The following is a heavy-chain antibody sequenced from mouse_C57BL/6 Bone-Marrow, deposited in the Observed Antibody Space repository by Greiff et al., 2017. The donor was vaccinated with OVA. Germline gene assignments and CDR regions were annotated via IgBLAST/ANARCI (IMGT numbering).Heavy chain of an antibody. V-gene: IGHV1-15*01. CDR1: GYTFTDYE. D-gene: IGHD1-1*01. J-gene: IGHJ3*01. Sequence: QVHVKQSGAELVRPGASVTLSCKASGYTFTDYEMHWVKQTPVHGLEWIGAIDPETGGTAYNQKFKGKAILTADKSSSTAYMELRSLTSEDSAVYYCTRRVYPYSWFAYWGQGTLVTVSA. CDR3: TRRVYPYSWFAY. CDR2: IDPETGGT.